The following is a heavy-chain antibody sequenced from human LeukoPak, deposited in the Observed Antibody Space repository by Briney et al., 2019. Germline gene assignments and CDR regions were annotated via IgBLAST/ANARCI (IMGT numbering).Heavy chain of an antibody. V-gene: IGHV4-59*01. CDR1: GGSINSYY. D-gene: IGHD3-10*01. J-gene: IGHJ4*02. Sequence: SETLSLTCTASGGSINSYYWSWIRQLPGKGLQSIGYIYDSGSTRYNPSLKSRVTMSVDTSNNQFSMNLTSVTAADTAVYYCARVRVRELIPDFWGQGTLVTVSS. CDR3: ARVRVRELIPDF. CDR2: IYDSGST.